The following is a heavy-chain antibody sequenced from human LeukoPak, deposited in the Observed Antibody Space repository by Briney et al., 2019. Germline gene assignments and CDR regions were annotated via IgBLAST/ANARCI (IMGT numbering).Heavy chain of an antibody. D-gene: IGHD5-18*01. V-gene: IGHV3-53*01. Sequence: PGGSLRLSCAASGFTVSSNYMSWVRQAPGKGLEWVSVIYSGGSTYYADSVKGRFTISRDNSQNTLYLQMNGLRAEDTAVYYCARVGTAMVLDYWGQGTLVTVSS. CDR1: GFTVSSNY. J-gene: IGHJ4*02. CDR2: IYSGGST. CDR3: ARVGTAMVLDY.